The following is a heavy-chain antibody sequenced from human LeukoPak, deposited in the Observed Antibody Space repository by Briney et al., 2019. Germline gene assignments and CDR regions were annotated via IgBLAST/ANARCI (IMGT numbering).Heavy chain of an antibody. CDR3: ARSLGSHVLRYFDWLSRDAFDI. J-gene: IGHJ3*02. V-gene: IGHV1-8*01. CDR1: GYTFTSYD. CDR2: MNPNSGNT. Sequence: SVKVSCKASGYTFTSYDINWVRQATGQGLEWMGWMNPNSGNTGYAQKFQGRVTMTRNTSISTAYMELSSLRSEDTAVYYCARSLGSHVLRYFDWLSRDAFDIWGQGTMVTVSS. D-gene: IGHD3-9*01.